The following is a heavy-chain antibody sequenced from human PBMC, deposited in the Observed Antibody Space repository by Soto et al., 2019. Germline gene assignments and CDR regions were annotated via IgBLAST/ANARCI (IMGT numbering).Heavy chain of an antibody. J-gene: IGHJ4*02. Sequence: ASVKVSCKASGYTFTSYGISWVRQAPGQGLEWMGWISAYNGNTNYAQKLQGRVTMTTDTSTSTAYMELRSLRSDDTAVYYCARDLGGAVAGTISFDYWGQGTLVTVPQ. CDR3: ARDLGGAVAGTISFDY. CDR1: GYTFTSYG. D-gene: IGHD6-19*01. CDR2: ISAYNGNT. V-gene: IGHV1-18*04.